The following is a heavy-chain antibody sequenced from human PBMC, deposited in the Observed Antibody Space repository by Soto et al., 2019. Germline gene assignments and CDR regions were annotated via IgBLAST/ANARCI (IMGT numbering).Heavy chain of an antibody. J-gene: IGHJ4*02. V-gene: IGHV4-39*01. CDR2: SSYNGGT. CDR1: ADSSTISNSY. D-gene: IGHD1-1*01. Sequence: LSLTCTVSADSSTISNSYWGWLRQPPGKGLQWIGSSSYNGGTFYNPSLKGRVAISVDTSKKQSSLQVTFVTAADTAVYYCARHRIEVVWRGFDFWGQGSPVTVSS. CDR3: ARHRIEVVWRGFDF.